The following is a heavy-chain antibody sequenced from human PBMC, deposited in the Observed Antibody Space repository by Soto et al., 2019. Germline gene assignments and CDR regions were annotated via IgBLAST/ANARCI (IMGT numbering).Heavy chain of an antibody. CDR1: GGSIISDHYY. Sequence: QPQLQESGPGLVKPSETLSLTCTVSGGSIISDHYYWAWIRQPPGKGLEWIGNMHYSGNTYQNPSLXXRVSIFVDPAKNRFSLHLSSVTAADTAVYYCARHGGNKFDYWGQGTLVTVSS. D-gene: IGHD3-16*01. V-gene: IGHV4-39*01. CDR2: MHYSGNT. J-gene: IGHJ4*02. CDR3: ARHGGNKFDY.